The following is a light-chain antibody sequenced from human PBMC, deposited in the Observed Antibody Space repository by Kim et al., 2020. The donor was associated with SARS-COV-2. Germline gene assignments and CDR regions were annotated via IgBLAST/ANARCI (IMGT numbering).Light chain of an antibody. Sequence: GQSVTISCTGTSTDVGSYNRVSWFQQPPGTAPKLIIYEVTNRPSGVPDRLSGSKSGNTASLTISGLQAEDEADYYCSSYTISSTWVFGGGTQLTVL. V-gene: IGLV2-18*02. CDR2: EVT. CDR3: SSYTISSTWV. J-gene: IGLJ3*02. CDR1: STDVGSYNR.